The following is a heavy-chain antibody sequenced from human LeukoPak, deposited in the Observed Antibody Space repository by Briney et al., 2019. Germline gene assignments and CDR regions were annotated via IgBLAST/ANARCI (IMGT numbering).Heavy chain of an antibody. Sequence: PGGSLRLSCAASGFTFNNFWIAWVRQAPGKGLEWVANIKEDGSEKNYVDSVKGRFTISRDNAMNSLSLRVNSLRVEDTAVYYCARVSGSGSFYRVFDYWGQGTPVTVSS. CDR1: GFTFNNFW. J-gene: IGHJ4*02. CDR2: IKEDGSEK. CDR3: ARVSGSGSFYRVFDY. V-gene: IGHV3-7*05. D-gene: IGHD3-10*01.